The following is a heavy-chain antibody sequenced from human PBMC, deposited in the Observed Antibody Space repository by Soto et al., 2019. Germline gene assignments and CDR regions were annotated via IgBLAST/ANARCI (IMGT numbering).Heavy chain of an antibody. V-gene: IGHV4-61*01. CDR2: IYYSGST. CDR1: GGSVNSGSYY. J-gene: IGHJ4*02. Sequence: SETLSLTCXVSGGSVNSGSYYWSWIRQPPGKGLEWIGYIYYSGSTNYNPSLKSRVTMSLDTSKNQFSLKLSSVTAADTAVHYCARGSWYYDSSGYLDYWGRGTLVTVSS. D-gene: IGHD3-22*01. CDR3: ARGSWYYDSSGYLDY.